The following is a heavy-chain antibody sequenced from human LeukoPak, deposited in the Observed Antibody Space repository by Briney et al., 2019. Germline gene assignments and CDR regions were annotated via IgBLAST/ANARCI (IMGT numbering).Heavy chain of an antibody. CDR1: GFTFDDYG. CDR3: ARGFINPDDY. V-gene: IGHV3-20*04. D-gene: IGHD3-10*01. J-gene: IGHJ4*02. CDR2: INRNGRST. Sequence: GGSLRLSCAASGFTFDDYGLSWVRQAPGKGLEWVSGINRNGRSTNYADSLKGRFTISRDNAKNSLYLQMNSLRAEDTALYYCARGFINPDDYWGRGTLVTVSS.